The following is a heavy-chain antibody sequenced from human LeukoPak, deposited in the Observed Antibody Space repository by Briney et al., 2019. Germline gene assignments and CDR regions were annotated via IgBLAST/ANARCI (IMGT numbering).Heavy chain of an antibody. CDR2: INPSGGST. V-gene: IGHV1-46*01. Sequence: ASMTVSCKASGYTFTSYYMHWVRQAPGQGLEWMGIINPSGGSTSYAQKFQGRVTMTRDTSTSTVYMELSSLRSEDTAVYYCARDLGYSGSGNNWFGPWGQGTLVTVSS. J-gene: IGHJ5*02. CDR1: GYTFTSYY. CDR3: ARDLGYSGSGNNWFGP. D-gene: IGHD3-10*01.